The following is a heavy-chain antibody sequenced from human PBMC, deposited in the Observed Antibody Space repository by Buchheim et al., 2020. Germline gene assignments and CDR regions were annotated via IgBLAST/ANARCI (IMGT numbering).Heavy chain of an antibody. J-gene: IGHJ4*02. CDR2: IIPIFDTT. CDR1: GGTFSSYS. CDR3: ARGAQGGCWSGYSKNFDF. Sequence: QVQLVQSGAEVKKPGTSVKVSCKASGGTFSSYSLSWVRQAPGQGLEWMGGIIPIFDTTNYAQKFQGRVPITADRSTSTAYMELSSLRSEDTAVYYCARGAQGGCWSGYSKNFDFWGQGTL. D-gene: IGHD3-3*01. V-gene: IGHV1-69*06.